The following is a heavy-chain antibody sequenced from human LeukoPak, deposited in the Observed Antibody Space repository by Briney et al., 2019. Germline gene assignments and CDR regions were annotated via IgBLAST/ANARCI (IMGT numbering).Heavy chain of an antibody. Sequence: GGSPRLSCAASGFIFSSYAMCWVRQPPGRGLEWVSAISGSGGSTYYADSVKGRFTISRDNSKNTLYLQTNSLRAEDTAVYYCAKDPTVVVTVVDYWGQGTLVTVSS. CDR3: AKDPTVVVTVVDY. J-gene: IGHJ4*02. V-gene: IGHV3-23*01. CDR1: GFIFSSYA. CDR2: ISGSGGST. D-gene: IGHD2-21*02.